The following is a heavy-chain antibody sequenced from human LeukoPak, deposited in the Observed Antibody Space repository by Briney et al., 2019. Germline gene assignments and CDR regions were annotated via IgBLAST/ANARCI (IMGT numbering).Heavy chain of an antibody. Sequence: ASVKVSCKASGYTFTSYDINWVRQATGQGLEWMGWLNPNSGNTGYAQKFQGRVAITRDTSINTAYTELSSLRSEDTAVYYCARMTVSGRDNWFDPWGQGTLVTVSS. V-gene: IGHV1-8*03. CDR3: ARMTVSGRDNWFDP. J-gene: IGHJ5*02. CDR1: GYTFTSYD. CDR2: LNPNSGNT. D-gene: IGHD6-19*01.